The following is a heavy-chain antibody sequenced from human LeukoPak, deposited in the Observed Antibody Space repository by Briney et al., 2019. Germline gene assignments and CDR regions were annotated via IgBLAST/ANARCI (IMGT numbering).Heavy chain of an antibody. V-gene: IGHV4-59*01. D-gene: IGHD3-9*01. J-gene: IGHJ3*02. CDR1: GGSFSSYY. CDR2: IYYSEST. CDR3: ARVLGYDVLTGYYDGFDI. Sequence: SETLSLTCAVYGGSFSSYYWSWIRQPPGKGLEWIGYIYYSESTNYNPSLKSRVTISVDTSKNQFSLKLSSVSAADTAVYYCARVLGYDVLTGYYDGFDIWGQGTMVTVSS.